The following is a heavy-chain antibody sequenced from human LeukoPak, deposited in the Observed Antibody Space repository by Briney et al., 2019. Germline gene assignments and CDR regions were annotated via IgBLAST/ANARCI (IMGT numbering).Heavy chain of an antibody. CDR2: ISGSGGST. CDR1: GFTFSSYA. D-gene: IGHD5-18*01. Sequence: GGSLRLSCAASGFTFSSYAMSWVRQAPGKGLEWVSAISGSGGSTYYADSVKGRFTISRDNSKNTAYLQMNSLKTEDTAVYYCTRRYSYGLLGNDYWGQGTLVTVSS. CDR3: TRRYSYGLLGNDY. V-gene: IGHV3-23*01. J-gene: IGHJ4*02.